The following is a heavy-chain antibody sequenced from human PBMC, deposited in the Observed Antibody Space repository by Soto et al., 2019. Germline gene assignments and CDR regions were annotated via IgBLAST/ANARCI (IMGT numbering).Heavy chain of an antibody. V-gene: IGHV1-69*12. CDR1: GGTFSTYA. Sequence: QVQLVQSGAEVKKPESSVKVSCKAPGGTFSTYAISWVRQAPGQGLEWMGGMITMFGTANYAQRFQDRDTIPADESTNTVYMELSSLRSEDTAVYFCASGIQLWLRRINNGYSGWGQGTLVTVSS. CDR2: MITMFGTA. D-gene: IGHD5-18*01. CDR3: ASGIQLWLRRINNGYSG. J-gene: IGHJ4*02.